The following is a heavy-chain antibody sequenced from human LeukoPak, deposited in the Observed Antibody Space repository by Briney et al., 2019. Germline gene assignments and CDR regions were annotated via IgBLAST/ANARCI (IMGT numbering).Heavy chain of an antibody. CDR2: IKPDGSVG. V-gene: IGHV3-7*01. Sequence: PGGSLRLSCAASGFTFSNYWMTWVRQAPGKGLEWVANIKPDGSVGYYVDSVRGRFIISGDNAGNSLYLQMNSLRVEDTAVYYCTQNLVAAAGDHWGQGTLLIVSS. CDR3: TQNLVAAAGDH. D-gene: IGHD6-13*01. J-gene: IGHJ4*02. CDR1: GFTFSNYW.